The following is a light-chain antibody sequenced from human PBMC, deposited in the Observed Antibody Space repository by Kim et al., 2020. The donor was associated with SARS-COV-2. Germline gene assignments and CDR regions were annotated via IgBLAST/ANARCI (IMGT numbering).Light chain of an antibody. J-gene: IGLJ2*01. CDR2: YDS. V-gene: IGLV3-21*04. CDR1: SIGSKS. Sequence: PRKTARVFCGGNSIGSKSVHWYQQKSGQAPVLVIYYDSDRPSGIPERFSGSNSGNTATLTISRVEAGDEADYYCQVWDSSSDHRVVFGGGTKVTVL. CDR3: QVWDSSSDHRVV.